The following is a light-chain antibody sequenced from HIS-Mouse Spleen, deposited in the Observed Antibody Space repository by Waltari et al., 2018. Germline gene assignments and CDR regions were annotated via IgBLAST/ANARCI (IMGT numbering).Light chain of an antibody. J-gene: IGKJ1*01. CDR3: QQYNSYTWT. V-gene: IGKV1-5*03. CDR2: TAS. CDR1: QSISSW. Sequence: DIQMTQSPSTLSASVGYRVTITCRASQSISSWLAWYQQKPGKAPKLLIYTASSLESGVPSRFSGSGSGTEFTLTISSLQPDDFATYYCQQYNSYTWTFGQGTKVEIK.